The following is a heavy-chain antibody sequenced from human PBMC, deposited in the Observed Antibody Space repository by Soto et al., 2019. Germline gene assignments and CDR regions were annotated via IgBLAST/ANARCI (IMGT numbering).Heavy chain of an antibody. CDR3: ARGDCDSTSCYDIFQG. CDR2: IIPILGIA. D-gene: IGHD2-2*01. Sequence: ASVKVSCKASGGTFSSYTISWVRQAPGQGLEWMGRIIPILGIANYAQRFQGRVTITADRSTSTAYMELSSLRSEDTAVYFCARGDCDSTSCYDIFQGWG. J-gene: IGHJ1*01. CDR1: GGTFSSYT. V-gene: IGHV1-69*02.